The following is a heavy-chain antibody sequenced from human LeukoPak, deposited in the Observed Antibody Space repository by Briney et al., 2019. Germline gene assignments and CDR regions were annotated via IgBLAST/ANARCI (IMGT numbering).Heavy chain of an antibody. CDR3: ARVPVSGAVAGTFDY. CDR1: GFTFSTYS. J-gene: IGHJ4*02. V-gene: IGHV3-48*02. D-gene: IGHD6-19*01. Sequence: GGSLRLSYAASGFTFSTYSMNWVRQAPGKRLEWVSYISSSSSDIYYADSVKGRFTVSRDNAKNSLYLQMNSLRDEDTAVYYYARVPVSGAVAGTFDYWGQGTLVTVSS. CDR2: ISSSSSDI.